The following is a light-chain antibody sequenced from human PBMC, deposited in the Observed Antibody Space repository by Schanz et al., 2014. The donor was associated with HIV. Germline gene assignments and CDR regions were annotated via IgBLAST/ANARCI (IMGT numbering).Light chain of an antibody. V-gene: IGLV2-8*01. CDR2: EVS. J-gene: IGLJ2*01. CDR3: SSYAGSNNLV. CDR1: SSDVGGYYY. Sequence: QSVLTQPPSASGSPGQSVNISCTGTSSDVGGYYYVSWYQQHPGKAPKLMIYEVSKRPSGVPDRFSGSKSGNTASLTVSGLQAEDEADYYCSSYAGSNNLVFGGGTKLTVL.